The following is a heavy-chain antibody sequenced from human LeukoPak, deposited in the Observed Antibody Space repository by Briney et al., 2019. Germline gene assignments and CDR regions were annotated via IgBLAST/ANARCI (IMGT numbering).Heavy chain of an antibody. CDR2: IYTSGST. Sequence: SETLSLTCTVSGGSISSGSYYWSWIRQPAGKGLEWIGRIYTSGSTNYNPSLKSRVTISVDTSKNQFSLKLSSVTAADTAVYYCARASSGPDYWGQGTLVTVSS. D-gene: IGHD3-22*01. CDR3: ARASSGPDY. V-gene: IGHV4-61*02. J-gene: IGHJ4*02. CDR1: GGSISSGSYY.